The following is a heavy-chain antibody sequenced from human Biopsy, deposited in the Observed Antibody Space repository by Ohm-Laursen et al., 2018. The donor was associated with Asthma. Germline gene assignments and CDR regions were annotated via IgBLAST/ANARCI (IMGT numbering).Heavy chain of an antibody. CDR3: VRDGTDDAFDI. V-gene: IGHV3-30*01. CDR2: ISKDASTQ. CDR1: GFSFSNFA. D-gene: IGHD1-1*01. J-gene: IGHJ3*02. Sequence: SLRLSCAASGFSFSNFAIHWVRQAPGKGLEWVGVISKDASTQDYADSVKGRFTTARDNSKNTLDLQMDSLREEDTAVYYCVRDGTDDAFDIWGQGTVVSVSS.